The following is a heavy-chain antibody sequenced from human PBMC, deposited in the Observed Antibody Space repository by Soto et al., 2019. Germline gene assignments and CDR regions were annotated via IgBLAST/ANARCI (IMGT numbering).Heavy chain of an antibody. CDR1: GFTFDNYA. CDR3: AKDHMAWAGLFDS. J-gene: IGHJ4*02. D-gene: IGHD6-19*01. CDR2: ISWNSGNI. Sequence: EVRLMESGGGLVQPGRSLRLSCAASGFTFDNYAMHWVRQVPGKGLEWVSGISWNSGNIGYADSVKGRFTISRDNAQNSLYLQMNSLRSEDTAFYYCAKDHMAWAGLFDSWGQGTLVTVSS. V-gene: IGHV3-9*01.